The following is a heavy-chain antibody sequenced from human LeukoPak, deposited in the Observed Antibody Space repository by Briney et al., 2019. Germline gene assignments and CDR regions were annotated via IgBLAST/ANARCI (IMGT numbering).Heavy chain of an antibody. V-gene: IGHV4-39*01. J-gene: IGHJ6*03. CDR2: IYYSETT. CDR1: GGSINSANYY. CDR3: ARQRADYYYYYVDV. Sequence: SETLPLTCTVSGGSINSANYYWGWLRQPPGKGLEWIGSIYYSETTYDNPSLKSRVTISIETSKNQFSLKLRSVTASDTAVYYCARQRADYYYYYVDVWGKGTTVAVS.